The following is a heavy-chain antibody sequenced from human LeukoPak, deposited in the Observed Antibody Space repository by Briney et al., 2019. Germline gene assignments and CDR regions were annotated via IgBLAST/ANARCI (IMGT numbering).Heavy chain of an antibody. D-gene: IGHD6-13*01. CDR3: AKDRLTGIGYGPAFDY. CDR1: GVTFSSYG. CDR2: ISYDGSNK. V-gene: IGHV3-30*18. Sequence: GRSLRLSCAAPGVTFSSYGLHWVRQAPGKGLEWVAVISYDGSNKYYADSVKGRFTISRDNSKNTLYLQMNSLRAEDTAVYYCAKDRLTGIGYGPAFDYWGQGTLVTVSS. J-gene: IGHJ4*02.